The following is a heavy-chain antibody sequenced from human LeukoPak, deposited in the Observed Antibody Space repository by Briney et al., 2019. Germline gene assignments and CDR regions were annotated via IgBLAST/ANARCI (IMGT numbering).Heavy chain of an antibody. CDR1: GFTFSSYA. CDR3: AKDLINDFWSGYYRAYFDY. J-gene: IGHJ4*02. D-gene: IGHD3-3*01. CDR2: ISGSGGST. V-gene: IGHV3-23*01. Sequence: PGGSLRLSCAASGFTFSSYAMSWVRQAPGKGLEWVSAISGSGGSTYYADSVKGRFTISRDNSKNTLYLQMNSLRAEDTAVYYCAKDLINDFWSGYYRAYFDYWGQGTLVTVSS.